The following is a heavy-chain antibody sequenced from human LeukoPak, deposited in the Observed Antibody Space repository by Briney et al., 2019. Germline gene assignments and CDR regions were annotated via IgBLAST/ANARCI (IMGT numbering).Heavy chain of an antibody. Sequence: SETLSLTCAASGGSISSGDFPWSWIPQPPGKGLEWIGYIFHPGHTSYNPSLKSRVTISVDMFKNQLSLRLTSVTAADTAVYYCARGFYGAGSHFDYWGQGTLDTVSS. D-gene: IGHD3-10*01. CDR3: ARGFYGAGSHFDY. J-gene: IGHJ4*02. CDR2: IFHPGHT. CDR1: GGSISSGDFP. V-gene: IGHV4-30-2*01.